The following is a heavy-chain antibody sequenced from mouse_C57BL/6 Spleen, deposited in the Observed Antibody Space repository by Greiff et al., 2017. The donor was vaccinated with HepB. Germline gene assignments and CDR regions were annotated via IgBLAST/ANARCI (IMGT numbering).Heavy chain of an antibody. CDR1: GYTFTEYT. V-gene: IGHV1-62-2*01. J-gene: IGHJ1*03. CDR3: ARHEDWHYYGSRASGYFDV. CDR2: FYPGSGSI. D-gene: IGHD1-1*01. Sequence: QVQLQQSGAELVKPGASVKLSCKASGYTFTEYTIHWVKQRSGQGLEWIGWFYPGSGSIKYNEKFKDKATLTADKSSSTVYMELSRLTSEDSAVYFCARHEDWHYYGSRASGYFDVWGTGTTVTVSS.